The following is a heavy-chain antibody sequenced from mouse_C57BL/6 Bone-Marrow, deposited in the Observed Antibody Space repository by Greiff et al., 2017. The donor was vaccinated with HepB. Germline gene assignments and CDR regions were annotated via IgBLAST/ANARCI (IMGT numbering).Heavy chain of an antibody. D-gene: IGHD2-4*01. Sequence: EVHLVESGGGLVKPGGSLKLSCAASGFTFSSYAMSWVRQTPEKRLEWVATISDGGSYTYYPDNVKGRFTISRDNAKNNLYLQMSHLKSEDTAMYYCARDIYYDFWFAYWGQGTLVTVSA. J-gene: IGHJ3*01. CDR3: ARDIYYDFWFAY. CDR2: ISDGGSYT. CDR1: GFTFSSYA. V-gene: IGHV5-4*01.